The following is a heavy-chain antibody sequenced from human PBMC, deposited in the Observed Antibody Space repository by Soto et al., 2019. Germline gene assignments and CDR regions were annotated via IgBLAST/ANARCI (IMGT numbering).Heavy chain of an antibody. CDR1: GYTFTSYY. CDR2: INPSGGST. V-gene: IGHV1-46*01. J-gene: IGHJ5*02. D-gene: IGHD2-21*02. CDR3: ARQVRVVTATEKNWFDP. Sequence: GASVKVSCKASGYTFTSYYMHWVRQAPGQGLEWMGIINPSGGSTSYAQKFQGRVTMTRDTSTSTVYMELSSLRSEDTAVYYCARQVRVVTATEKNWFDPWGQGTLVTVSS.